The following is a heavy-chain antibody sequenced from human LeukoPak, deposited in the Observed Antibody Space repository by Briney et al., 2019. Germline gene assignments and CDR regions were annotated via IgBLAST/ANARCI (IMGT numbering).Heavy chain of an antibody. J-gene: IGHJ4*02. V-gene: IGHV3-7*03. CDR3: ACLDDYVWGSYRWDY. Sequence: GGSLRLSCAASGFTFSNFWMSWVRQAPGKGLEWVGNINQDGSEKNYVDSVKGRFTISRDSAKNSLYLQMDSLRAEDTAVYYCACLDDYVWGSYRWDYWGQGTLVTVSS. CDR2: INQDGSEK. CDR1: GFTFSNFW. D-gene: IGHD3-16*02.